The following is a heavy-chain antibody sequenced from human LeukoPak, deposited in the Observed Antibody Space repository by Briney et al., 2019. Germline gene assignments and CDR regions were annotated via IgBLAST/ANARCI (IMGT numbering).Heavy chain of an antibody. CDR3: ARDQLESHDYSNYGGSLDY. J-gene: IGHJ4*02. CDR2: ISYDGSNK. V-gene: IGHV3-30-3*01. D-gene: IGHD4-11*01. Sequence: GGSLRLSCAASGFTFSSYAMHWVRQAPGKGLEWVAVISYDGSNKYYADSVKGRFTISRDNSKNTLYLQMNSLRAEDTAVYYCARDQLESHDYSNYGGSLDYWGQGTLVTVSS. CDR1: GFTFSSYA.